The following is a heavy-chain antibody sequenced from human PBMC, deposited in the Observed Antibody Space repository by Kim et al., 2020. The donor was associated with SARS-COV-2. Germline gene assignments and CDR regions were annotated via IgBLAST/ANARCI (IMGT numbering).Heavy chain of an antibody. V-gene: IGHV4-59*01. CDR3: ARDWMSRGDGYNSEDYYYGMDV. D-gene: IGHD5-12*01. CDR2: IYYSGST. J-gene: IGHJ6*02. Sequence: SETLSLTCTVSGSSISSYYWSWIRQPPGKGLEWIGYIYYSGSTNYNPSLKSRVTISVDTSKNQFSLKLSSVTAADTAVYYCARDWMSRGDGYNSEDYYYGMDVWGQGTTVTVSS. CDR1: GSSISSYY.